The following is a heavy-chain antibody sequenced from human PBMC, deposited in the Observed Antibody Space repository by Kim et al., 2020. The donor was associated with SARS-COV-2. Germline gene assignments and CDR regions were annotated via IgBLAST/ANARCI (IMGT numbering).Heavy chain of an antibody. CDR3: ALKKLLWFGELSMVHDY. Sequence: ASVKVSCKASGYTFTSYAMNWVRQAPGQGLEWMGWINTNTGNPTYAQGFTGRFVFSLDTSVSTAYLQISSLKAEDTAVYYCALKKLLWFGELSMVHDYWGQGTLVTVSS. CDR1: GYTFTSYA. J-gene: IGHJ4*02. CDR2: INTNTGNP. V-gene: IGHV7-4-1*02. D-gene: IGHD3-10*01.